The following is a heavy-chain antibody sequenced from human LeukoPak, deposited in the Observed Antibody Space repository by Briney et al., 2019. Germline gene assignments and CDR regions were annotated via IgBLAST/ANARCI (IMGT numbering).Heavy chain of an antibody. V-gene: IGHV4-61*02. CDR3: ARNGYGSGSSW. CDR2: IHNSGST. Sequence: PSETLSLTCTVSGASISTGSSYWSWIRQPAGEGLEWIGRIHNSGSTNYNPSLNSRVTIPVDTSKNQVSVKLHSVTAADTAVYYCARNGYGSGSSWWGQGTLVTVSS. D-gene: IGHD3-10*01. J-gene: IGHJ4*02. CDR1: GASISTGSSY.